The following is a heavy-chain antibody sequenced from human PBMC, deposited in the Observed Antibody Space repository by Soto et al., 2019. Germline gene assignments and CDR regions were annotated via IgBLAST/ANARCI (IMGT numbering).Heavy chain of an antibody. CDR3: AVVAATDY. D-gene: IGHD2-15*01. Sequence: GGSLRLSCAASGFTFSSYAMSWVRQAPGKGLEWVAVISSDGSSTSYADSVKGRFTISRDNAKNTLYLQMNSLRAEDTAVYYCAVVAATDYWGQGTLVTVSS. V-gene: IGHV3-30*04. CDR2: ISSDGSST. CDR1: GFTFSSYA. J-gene: IGHJ4*02.